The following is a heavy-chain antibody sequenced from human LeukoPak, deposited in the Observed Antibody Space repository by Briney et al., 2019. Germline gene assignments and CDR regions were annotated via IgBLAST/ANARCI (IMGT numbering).Heavy chain of an antibody. J-gene: IGHJ4*02. V-gene: IGHV4-39*01. Sequence: PSETLSLTCTVSGGSISSSSYYWGWIRQPPGKGLEWIGSVYYSGSTYYNPSLKSRVTISVDTSKNQFSLKLNSVTAADTAVYYCARQGPLTTAVTTRTNPFDYWGQGTLVTVLS. D-gene: IGHD4-11*01. CDR3: ARQGPLTTAVTTRTNPFDY. CDR2: VYYSGST. CDR1: GGSISSSSYY.